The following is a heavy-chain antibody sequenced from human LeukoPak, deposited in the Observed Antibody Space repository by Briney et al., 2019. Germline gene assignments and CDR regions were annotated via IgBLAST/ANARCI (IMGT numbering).Heavy chain of an antibody. CDR3: ARPTVYYGDYVASFDY. V-gene: IGHV1-46*01. J-gene: IGHJ4*02. CDR1: GYTFTNYY. Sequence: ALVKVSCKASGYTFTNYYMHWVRQAPGQGLEWMGIINPSGGSTSYAQKFQGRVTMTRDTSTSTVYMELSSLRSEDTAVYYCARPTVYYGDYVASFDYWGQGTLVTVSS. CDR2: INPSGGST. D-gene: IGHD4-17*01.